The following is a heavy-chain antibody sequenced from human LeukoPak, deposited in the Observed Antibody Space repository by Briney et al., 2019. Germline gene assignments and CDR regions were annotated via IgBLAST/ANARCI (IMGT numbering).Heavy chain of an antibody. J-gene: IGHJ3*02. V-gene: IGHV1-69*04. CDR1: GGTFSSYA. Sequence: GASVKVSCKASGGTFSSYAISWVRQAPGQGLWWMGRIIPILGIANYAQKFQGRVTITADKSTSTAYMELSSLRSEDTAVYYCARLVVAATEDAFDIWGQGTMVTVSS. CDR2: IIPILGIA. D-gene: IGHD2-15*01. CDR3: ARLVVAATEDAFDI.